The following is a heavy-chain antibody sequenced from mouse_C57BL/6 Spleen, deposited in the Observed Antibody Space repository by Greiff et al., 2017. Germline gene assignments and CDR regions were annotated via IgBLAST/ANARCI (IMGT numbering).Heavy chain of an antibody. J-gene: IGHJ2*01. CDR1: GFTFSDYG. CDR2: ISSGSSTI. V-gene: IGHV5-17*01. Sequence: EVLLVESGAGLVKPGGSLKLSCAASGFTFSDYGMHWVRQAPEKGLEWVAYISSGSSTIYYADTVKGRFTIARDNAKNTLFLQMTSLRSEDTAMYYCARPYYYGSSYVDYWGQGTTLTVSS. D-gene: IGHD1-1*01. CDR3: ARPYYYGSSYVDY.